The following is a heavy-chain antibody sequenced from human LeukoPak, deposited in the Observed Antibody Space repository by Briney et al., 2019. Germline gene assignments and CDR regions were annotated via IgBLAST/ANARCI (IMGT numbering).Heavy chain of an antibody. CDR1: GGSISSYY. Sequence: PSETLSLTCTVSGGSISSYYWSRIRQPAGKGLEWIGRIYTSGSTNYNPSLKSRVTMSVDTSKNQFSLKLSSVTAADTAVYYCARAPDYYDSSDAFDIWGQGTMVTVSS. D-gene: IGHD3-22*01. V-gene: IGHV4-4*07. J-gene: IGHJ3*02. CDR2: IYTSGST. CDR3: ARAPDYYDSSDAFDI.